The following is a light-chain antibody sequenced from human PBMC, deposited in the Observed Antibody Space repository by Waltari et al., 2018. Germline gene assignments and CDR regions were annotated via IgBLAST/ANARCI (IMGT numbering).Light chain of an antibody. CDR3: NSRDSSGNHYV. J-gene: IGLJ1*01. CDR2: GKN. V-gene: IGLV3-19*01. Sequence: SSELTQDPAVSVALGQTVRLTCHGNSLRSYYASWYQQKPGQAPVLVIYGKNNRPSGIPDRFSGSSSGNTASLTITGAQAEDEADYYCNSRDSSGNHYVFGTGTKVTVL. CDR1: SLRSYY.